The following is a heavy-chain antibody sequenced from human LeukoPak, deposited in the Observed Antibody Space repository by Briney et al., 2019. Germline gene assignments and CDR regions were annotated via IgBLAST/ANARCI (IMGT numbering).Heavy chain of an antibody. J-gene: IGHJ4*02. CDR2: INPNSGDT. D-gene: IGHD3-9*01. V-gene: IGHV1-2*02. CDR1: GYTFTGYY. CDR3: ARGDYSISTGSYF. Sequence: ASVKVSCKASGYTFTGYYMHWVRQAPGQGLEWMGWINPNSGDTKFAQKFQGRVTMTRDTSISVAYLELSSLRSDDTAVYYCARGDYSISTGSYFWGQGTLVTASS.